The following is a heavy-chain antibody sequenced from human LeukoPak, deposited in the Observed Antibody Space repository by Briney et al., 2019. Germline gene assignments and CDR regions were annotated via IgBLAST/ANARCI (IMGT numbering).Heavy chain of an antibody. CDR3: ARGRASAGGYSGYDWGDWFDP. D-gene: IGHD5-12*01. V-gene: IGHV1-8*03. Sequence: GASVKVSCKASGYTFINYDINWVRQAIGQGLQWMGWMNPNSGHTDYAQKFQGRVTITRNTSISTAYMDLSSLRSEDTAVYYCARGRASAGGYSGYDWGDWFDPWGQGTLVTVSS. CDR2: MNPNSGHT. CDR1: GYTFINYD. J-gene: IGHJ5*02.